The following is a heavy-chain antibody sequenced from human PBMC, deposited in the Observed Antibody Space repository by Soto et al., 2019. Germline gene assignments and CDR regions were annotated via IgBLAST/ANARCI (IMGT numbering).Heavy chain of an antibody. D-gene: IGHD3-10*01. J-gene: IGHJ4*02. V-gene: IGHV1-69*02. CDR1: GDTFSFYS. CDR2: INPILSMS. CDR3: ASSYGSGYRAFDY. Sequence: QVKLVQSGAEVRKPGSSVKVSCKASGDTFSFYSINWVRQAPGLGLEWMGRINPILSMSNYAQRFQGRVTMTADKSTSTAYMKLSGLRSEDTAIYYCASSYGSGYRAFDYWGQGALVSVSS.